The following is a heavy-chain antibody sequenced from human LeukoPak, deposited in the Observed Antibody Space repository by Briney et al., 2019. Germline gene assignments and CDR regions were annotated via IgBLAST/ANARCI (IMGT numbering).Heavy chain of an antibody. CDR2: ISVYNAKT. CDR1: GYTFTSHG. V-gene: IGHV1-18*01. D-gene: IGHD3-3*01. Sequence: VSVKVSCKASGYTFTSHGISWVRQAPGQGLEWMGWISVYNAKTNYAQKLQGRVTMTRDMSTTTVYLELSSLRSEDTAVYYCARAGRRIFGVLISISFDYWGQGTPVTVSS. CDR3: ARAGRRIFGVLISISFDY. J-gene: IGHJ4*02.